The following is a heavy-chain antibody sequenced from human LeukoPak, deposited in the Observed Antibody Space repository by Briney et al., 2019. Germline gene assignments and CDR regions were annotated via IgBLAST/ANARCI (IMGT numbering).Heavy chain of an antibody. J-gene: IGHJ4*02. Sequence: GGSLRLSCAASGFTFSDYYMSWIRPAPGQGLEWVSYISSSGSTIYYTDSVKGRFTISRDNAKNSLYLQMNSLRAEDTAVYYCARGPFWSGYYDDWGQGTLVTVSS. CDR1: GFTFSDYY. D-gene: IGHD3-3*01. CDR3: ARGPFWSGYYDD. V-gene: IGHV3-11*01. CDR2: ISSSGSTI.